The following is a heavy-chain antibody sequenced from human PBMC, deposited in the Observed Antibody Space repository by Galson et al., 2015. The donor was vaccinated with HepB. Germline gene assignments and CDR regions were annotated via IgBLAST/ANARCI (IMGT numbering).Heavy chain of an antibody. CDR3: ARDQGPPQLQLWLSPSFDY. Sequence: SLRLSCAASGFSFSGSAMHWVRQAPGKGLEWVAVISYDGSNKYYADSVKGRFTISRDNSKNTLYLQMNSLRAEDTAVYYCARDQGPPQLQLWLSPSFDYWGQGTLVTVSS. J-gene: IGHJ4*02. CDR1: GFSFSGSA. D-gene: IGHD5-18*01. CDR2: ISYDGSNK. V-gene: IGHV3-30-3*01.